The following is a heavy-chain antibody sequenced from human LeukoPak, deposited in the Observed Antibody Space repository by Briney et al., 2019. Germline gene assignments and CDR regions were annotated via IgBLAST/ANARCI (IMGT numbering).Heavy chain of an antibody. CDR3: ARDDPSNDYGDFDY. J-gene: IGHJ4*02. D-gene: IGHD4-17*01. CDR2: ISSRRYST. CDR1: GFSFSEHY. Sequence: GGSLRLSCAASGFSFSEHYMAWIRQAPGKGLQWLGYISSRRYSTYYAESVEGRITISRDNAKNSVHLQMSSLTVDDTAVYYCARDDPSNDYGDFDYRGQGTLVTVSS. V-gene: IGHV3-11*01.